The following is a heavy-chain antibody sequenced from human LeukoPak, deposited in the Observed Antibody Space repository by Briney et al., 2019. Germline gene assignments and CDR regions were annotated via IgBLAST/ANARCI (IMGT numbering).Heavy chain of an antibody. CDR3: ARDPGHPWEVRTFDI. CDR2: INPSGGST. Sequence: ASVKVSCKASGYTFTSYYMHWVRQAPGQGLEWMGIINPSGGSTSYAQKFQGRVTMTRDTSTSTVYMELSSLRSEDTAVYYCARDPGHPWEVRTFDIWGQGTMVTVSS. V-gene: IGHV1-46*01. CDR1: GYTFTSYY. D-gene: IGHD1-26*01. J-gene: IGHJ3*02.